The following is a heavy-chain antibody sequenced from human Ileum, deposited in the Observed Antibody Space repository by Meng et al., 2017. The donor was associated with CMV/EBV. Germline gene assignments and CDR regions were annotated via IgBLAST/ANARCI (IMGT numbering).Heavy chain of an antibody. CDR1: GGTFSSYT. CDR2: IIPILKKA. J-gene: IGHJ6*02. D-gene: IGHD1-14*01. Sequence: SVKVSCKASGGTFSSYTISWVRQAPGQGLEWVGGIIPILKKANYAQNFQGRVTITADESTNTVYMDLSSLRSEDTAVYYCARASTAYFYYYALDVWGQGTTVTVSS. CDR3: ARASTAYFYYYALDV. V-gene: IGHV1-69*10.